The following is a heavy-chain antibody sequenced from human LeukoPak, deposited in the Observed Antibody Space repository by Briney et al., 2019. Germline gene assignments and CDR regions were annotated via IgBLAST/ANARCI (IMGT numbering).Heavy chain of an antibody. D-gene: IGHD4-11*01. CDR1: GXSFTSYC. J-gene: IGHJ4*02. CDR2: IYPGDSDT. V-gene: IGHV5-51*01. Sequence: GESLKISCKGSGXSFTSYCIGWVRQMPGKDLEWMGIIYPGDSDTRYSPSFQGQVTISADKSISTAYLQWSSLKASDTAMYYCARLGATTVTHFDYWGQGTLVTVSS. CDR3: ARLGATTVTHFDY.